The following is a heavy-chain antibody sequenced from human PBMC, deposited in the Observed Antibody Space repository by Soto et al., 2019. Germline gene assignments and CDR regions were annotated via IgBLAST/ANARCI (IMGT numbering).Heavy chain of an antibody. CDR3: AKRPDSYCTNGVCYPHFYYYGMDV. CDR2: ISGSGGST. CDR1: GFTFSSYA. Sequence: EVQLLESGGGLVQPGGSLRLSCAASGFTFSSYAMSWVRQAPGKGLEWVSAISGSGGSTYYADSVKGRFTISRDNSKNTLYLQMNSLRAEDTAVYYCAKRPDSYCTNGVCYPHFYYYGMDVWGQGTTVTVSS. V-gene: IGHV3-23*01. J-gene: IGHJ6*02. D-gene: IGHD2-8*01.